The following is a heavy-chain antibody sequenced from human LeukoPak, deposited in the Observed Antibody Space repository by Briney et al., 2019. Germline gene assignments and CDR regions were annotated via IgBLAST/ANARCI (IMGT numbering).Heavy chain of an antibody. Sequence: KISCKGSGYRFTSYWIGWVRQAPGQGLEWMGGFIPIFGTANYAQMFQGRVTIIPDEFPSTAYMELSSLRSEETAVYYCARELWGDIVVAYFVYWGEGGLVTVSS. CDR3: ARELWGDIVVAYFVY. CDR2: FIPIFGTA. D-gene: IGHD2-2*01. CDR1: GYRFTSYW. V-gene: IGHV1-69*01. J-gene: IGHJ4*02.